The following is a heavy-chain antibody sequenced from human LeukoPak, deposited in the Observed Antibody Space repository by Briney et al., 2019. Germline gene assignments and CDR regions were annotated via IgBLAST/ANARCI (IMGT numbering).Heavy chain of an antibody. V-gene: IGHV1-2*02. CDR2: INPNSGGT. D-gene: IGHD3-22*01. Sequence: ASVTVSCKASGYTFTGYYMHWVRQAPGQGLEWMGWINPNSGGTNYAQKFQGRVTMTMDTSISTAYMELSRLRSDDTAVYYCARAPMRVVERPFDYWGQGTLVTVSS. J-gene: IGHJ4*02. CDR1: GYTFTGYY. CDR3: ARAPMRVVERPFDY.